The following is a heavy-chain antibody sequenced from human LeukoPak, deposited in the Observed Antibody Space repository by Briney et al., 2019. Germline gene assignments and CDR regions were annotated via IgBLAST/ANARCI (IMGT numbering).Heavy chain of an antibody. D-gene: IGHD3-9*01. CDR3: AKWGDYDVLTGYYVSDF. CDR2: ISGRSDNT. V-gene: IGHV3-23*01. CDR1: GFIFSNYA. Sequence: PGGSLRLSCAASGFIFSNYAMYWVRQAPGKGLEWVSAISGRSDNTYYADSVKGRLTLSRDSSKNTLYLQMNSLRADDTAVYYCAKWGDYDVLTGYYVSDFWGQGTLVTVSS. J-gene: IGHJ4*02.